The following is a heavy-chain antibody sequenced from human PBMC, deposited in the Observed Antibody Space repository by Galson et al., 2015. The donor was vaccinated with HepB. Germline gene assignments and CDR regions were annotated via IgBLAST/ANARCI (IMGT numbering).Heavy chain of an antibody. CDR2: ISSNSNYI. J-gene: IGHJ6*02. Sequence: CAASGFTFSAYSMSRVRQAPGKGLEWVSSISSNSNYINYVDSVKGRFTISRDNAKNSLYLLMNSLRAEDTAVFYCAREGVGAPYTYYYGLDVWGQGTTVTVSS. CDR3: AREGVGAPYTYYYGLDV. CDR1: GFTFSAYS. V-gene: IGHV3-21*01. D-gene: IGHD1-26*01.